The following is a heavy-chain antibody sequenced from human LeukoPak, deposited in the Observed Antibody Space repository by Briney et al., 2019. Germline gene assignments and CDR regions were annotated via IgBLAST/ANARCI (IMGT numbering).Heavy chain of an antibody. CDR3: ARANWGGSYYYYMDV. V-gene: IGHV4-39*07. Sequence: PSETLSLTCTVSGGSISSSSYYWGCIRQPPGKGLEWIGSIYHSGSTYYNPALKSRVTISVDTSKNQFSLKLSSVTAADTAVYYCARANWGGSYYYYMDVWGKGTTVTVSS. CDR1: GGSISSSSYY. J-gene: IGHJ6*03. CDR2: IYHSGST. D-gene: IGHD7-27*01.